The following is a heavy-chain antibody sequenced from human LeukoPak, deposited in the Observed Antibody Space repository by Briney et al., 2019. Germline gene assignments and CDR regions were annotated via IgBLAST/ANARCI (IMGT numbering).Heavy chain of an antibody. Sequence: ASVKVSCTASGYTFTGYYVHWVRQAPGQGLEWMGWINPNSGGTNYAQKFQGRVTMTRDTSISTAYMELSRLRADDTAVYYCARDFCGYCSSTEPINGFDPWGQGTLVTVSS. CDR1: GYTFTGYY. J-gene: IGHJ5*02. CDR3: ARDFCGYCSSTEPINGFDP. V-gene: IGHV1-2*02. CDR2: INPNSGGT. D-gene: IGHD2-2*01.